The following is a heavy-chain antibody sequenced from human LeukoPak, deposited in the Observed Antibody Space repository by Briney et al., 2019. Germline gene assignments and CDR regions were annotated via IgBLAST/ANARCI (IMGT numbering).Heavy chain of an antibody. D-gene: IGHD4-17*01. Sequence: VSVKVSCKASGYTFINHDINWVRQAAGQGLEWMGWMNLNSAATGYAQQLQGRVTMTRDTSISTAYMELSSPRSEDTAVYYCARGIDYGDYDETPDAFDIWGQGTMVTVSS. CDR2: MNLNSAAT. CDR1: GYTFINHD. V-gene: IGHV1-8*01. J-gene: IGHJ3*02. CDR3: ARGIDYGDYDETPDAFDI.